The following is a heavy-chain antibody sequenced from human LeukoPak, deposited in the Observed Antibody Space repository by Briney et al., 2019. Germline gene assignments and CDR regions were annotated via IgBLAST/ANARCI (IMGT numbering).Heavy chain of an antibody. Sequence: SETLSLTCAVSGGSISSSNWWSWVRQPPGKGLEWIGEIYHSGSTNYNPSLKSRVTISVDKSKNQFSLKLSSVTAADTAVYYCARDGDEYSSSRPFDYWGQGTLVTVSS. CDR1: GGSISSSNW. V-gene: IGHV4-4*02. J-gene: IGHJ4*02. D-gene: IGHD6-13*01. CDR3: ARDGDEYSSSRPFDY. CDR2: IYHSGST.